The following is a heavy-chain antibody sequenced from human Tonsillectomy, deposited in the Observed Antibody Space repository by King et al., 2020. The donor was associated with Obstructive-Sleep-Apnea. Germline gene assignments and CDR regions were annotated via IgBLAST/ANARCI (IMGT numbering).Heavy chain of an antibody. Sequence: QLQESGPGLVKPSQTLSLTCTVSGGSISSGDYYWSWIRQPPGKGLEWIGYIYYSGSTYYNPSLKSRVTISVDTSKNQFSLKPSSVTAADTAVYYCARVAYYYDNSGYSVKILDYWGQGTLVTVSS. CDR3: ARVAYYYDNSGYSVKILDY. D-gene: IGHD3-22*01. V-gene: IGHV4-30-4*01. J-gene: IGHJ4*02. CDR2: IYYSGST. CDR1: GGSISSGDYY.